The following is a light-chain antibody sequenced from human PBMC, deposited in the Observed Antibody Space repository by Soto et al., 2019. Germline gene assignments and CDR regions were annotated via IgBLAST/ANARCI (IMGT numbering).Light chain of an antibody. J-gene: IGLJ2*01. Sequence: SYELTQPPSVSVAPGKTARITCGGNNIGSKSVHWYQQKPGQAPVLVIYYDSDRPSGIPERFSGSNSGNTATLTISRAEAGDEADYYCQVWDSSSDRDVVFGGGTKVTVL. V-gene: IGLV3-21*04. CDR1: NIGSKS. CDR3: QVWDSSSDRDVV. CDR2: YDS.